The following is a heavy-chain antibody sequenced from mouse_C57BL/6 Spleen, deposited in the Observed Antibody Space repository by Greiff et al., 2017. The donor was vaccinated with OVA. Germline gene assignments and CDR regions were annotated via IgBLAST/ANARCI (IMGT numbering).Heavy chain of an antibody. D-gene: IGHD1-1*01. CDR1: GYAFTNYL. J-gene: IGHJ1*03. Sequence: QVQLQQSGAELVRPGTSVKVSCKASGYAFTNYLIEWVKQRPGQGLEWIGVINPGSGGTNYNEKFKGKATLTADKSSSTAYMQLSSLTSEDSAVYFCARRGTTVLRYFDVWGTGTTVTVSS. V-gene: IGHV1-54*01. CDR2: INPGSGGT. CDR3: ARRGTTVLRYFDV.